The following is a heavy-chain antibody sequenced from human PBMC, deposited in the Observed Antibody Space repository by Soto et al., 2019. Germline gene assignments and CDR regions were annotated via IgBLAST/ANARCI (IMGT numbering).Heavy chain of an antibody. CDR2: IYYSGST. Sequence: QVQLQESGPGLVKPSQTLSLTGTVSGGSISSGNYYWSWIRQHPVKGLEWIGYIYYSGSTYYNPSLKSRVTISVDTSKKQFSLRLSSVTAADTVVYYCARVYAAAGIWGYFDSWGQGTLVTVSS. CDR1: GGSISSGNYY. V-gene: IGHV4-31*03. J-gene: IGHJ4*02. CDR3: ARVYAAAGIWGYFDS. D-gene: IGHD6-13*01.